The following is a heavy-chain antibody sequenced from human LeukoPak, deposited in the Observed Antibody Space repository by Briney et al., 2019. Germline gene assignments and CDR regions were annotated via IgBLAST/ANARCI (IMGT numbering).Heavy chain of an antibody. CDR1: GFTFSSYS. V-gene: IGHV3-21*01. CDR2: ISSSSSYI. J-gene: IGHJ4*02. D-gene: IGHD3-22*01. CDR3: AGRDSSGYYYRFDY. Sequence: PGGSLRLSCAASGFTFSSYSMNWVRQAPGKGLEWVSSISSSSSYIYYADSVKGRFTISRDNAKNSLYLQMNSLRAEDTAVYYCAGRDSSGYYYRFDYWGQGTLVTVSS.